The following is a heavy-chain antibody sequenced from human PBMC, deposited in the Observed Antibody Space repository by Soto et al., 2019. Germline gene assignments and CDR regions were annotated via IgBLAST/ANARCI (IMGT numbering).Heavy chain of an antibody. Sequence: PGGSLRLSCVTSGFTFSDSGIHWVRQASGKGLEWVGRIRSKFNNYATAYTESVKGRFTVSRDDSKNTAYLQMYSLKTEDTAMYYCARLVDGGVVVTSFDYWGPGTLVTVSS. CDR1: GFTFSDSG. CDR3: ARLVDGGVVVTSFDY. D-gene: IGHD2-21*02. J-gene: IGHJ4*02. CDR2: IRSKFNNYAT. V-gene: IGHV3-73*01.